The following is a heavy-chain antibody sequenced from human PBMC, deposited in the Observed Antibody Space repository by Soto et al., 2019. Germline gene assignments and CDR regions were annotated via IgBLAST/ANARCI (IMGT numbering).Heavy chain of an antibody. D-gene: IGHD3-22*01. CDR1: GFSFSDYS. J-gene: IGHJ4*02. Sequence: EVQLLQSGGGLAQPGGSLTLSCAASGFSFSDYSMNWVRRAPGKGLEWVSAFSAGGDYRHYADSVKGRFTISRANSKNTLFLQMNSLRAEDTARYYCAREARYDRGVYHYEGIDYWGTGTLVTVSS. CDR3: AREARYDRGVYHYEGIDY. V-gene: IGHV3-23*01. CDR2: FSAGGDYR.